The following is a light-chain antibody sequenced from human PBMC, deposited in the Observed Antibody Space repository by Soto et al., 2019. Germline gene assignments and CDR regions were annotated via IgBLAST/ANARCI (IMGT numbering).Light chain of an antibody. V-gene: IGKV3-20*01. CDR2: DAS. CDR1: QSVSSSY. CDR3: QHYGSSPWT. J-gene: IGKJ1*01. Sequence: EIVLTQSPGTLSLSPGERATLSCRASQSVSSSYLAWYQQKPGQAPRLLIYDASSRATGIPDRFSGSGPGTDFTLTISRLEPEDFAVYYCQHYGSSPWTFGQGTKVDIK.